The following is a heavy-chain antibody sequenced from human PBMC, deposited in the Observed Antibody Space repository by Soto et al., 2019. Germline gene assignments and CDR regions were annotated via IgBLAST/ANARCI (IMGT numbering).Heavy chain of an antibody. J-gene: IGHJ5*02. Sequence: VQLQESGPGLVKPSQPLSLTCSVSGGSINTGDNYWSWIRQPPGKALEWIAYIYSSGSTYYSPSLQSRVTISVDTAKNQFSLNLRSVTAADTAVYYCARWAPGFCSGITCYVDWFDPWGQGTLVTVSS. V-gene: IGHV4-30-4*01. CDR1: GGSINTGDNY. CDR3: ARWAPGFCSGITCYVDWFDP. D-gene: IGHD2-2*01. CDR2: IYSSGST.